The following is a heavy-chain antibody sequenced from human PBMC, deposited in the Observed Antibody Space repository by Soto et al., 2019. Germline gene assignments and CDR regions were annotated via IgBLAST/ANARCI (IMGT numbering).Heavy chain of an antibody. CDR3: ARHYDILTGYYTPLEY. Sequence: SETLSLTCTVSGGSISSTSYYWGWIRQPPGKGLEWIGTIYYNGGTYYNPSLKSRVTISADTSKNQFFLKLSSVTAADTAVYYCARHYDILTGYYTPLEYWGQGTLVTVSS. V-gene: IGHV4-39*01. J-gene: IGHJ4*02. CDR2: IYYNGGT. D-gene: IGHD3-9*01. CDR1: GGSISSTSYY.